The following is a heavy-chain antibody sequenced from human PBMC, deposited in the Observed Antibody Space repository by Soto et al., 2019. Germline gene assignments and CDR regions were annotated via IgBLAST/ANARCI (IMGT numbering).Heavy chain of an antibody. CDR2: ISGSGGST. V-gene: IGHV3-23*01. D-gene: IGHD3-9*01. CDR3: EKASYYDILTGYTPDY. J-gene: IGHJ4*02. CDR1: GFTFSSHA. Sequence: GGSLRLSCASSGFTFSSHAMSLVRQAPGKGLEWVSAISGSGGSTYYADSVKGRFTISRDNSKNTLYLQMNSLRAEDTAVYYCEKASYYDILTGYTPDYWGQGTLVTVSS.